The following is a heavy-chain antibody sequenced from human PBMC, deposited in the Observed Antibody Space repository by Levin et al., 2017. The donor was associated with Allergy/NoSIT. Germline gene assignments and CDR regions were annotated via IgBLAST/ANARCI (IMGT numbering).Heavy chain of an antibody. CDR1: GFTFSGYA. CDR3: ARVTPTFSAYGGADF. D-gene: IGHD5-12*01. Sequence: KLGESLKISCAASGFTFSGYAMNWVRQAPGKGLEWVSFIDRGTSRIYYADSVKGRFTISRDNAKNSLYLEMNSLRVDDSGIYYCARVTPTFSAYGGADFWGQGTLVTVSS. CDR2: IDRGTSRI. V-gene: IGHV3-21*01. J-gene: IGHJ4*02.